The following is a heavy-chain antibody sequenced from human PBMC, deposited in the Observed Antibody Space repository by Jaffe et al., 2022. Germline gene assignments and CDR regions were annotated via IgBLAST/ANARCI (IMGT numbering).Heavy chain of an antibody. CDR2: INHSGST. CDR3: ARGQWDFYYYYYMDV. D-gene: IGHD1-26*01. V-gene: IGHV4-34*01. CDR1: GGSFSGYY. J-gene: IGHJ6*03. Sequence: QVQLQQWGAGLLKPSETLSLTCAVYGGSFSGYYWSWIRQPPGKGLEWIGEINHSGSTNYNPSLKSRVTISVDTSKNQFSLKLSSVTAADTAVYYCARGQWDFYYYYYMDVWGKGTTVTVSS.